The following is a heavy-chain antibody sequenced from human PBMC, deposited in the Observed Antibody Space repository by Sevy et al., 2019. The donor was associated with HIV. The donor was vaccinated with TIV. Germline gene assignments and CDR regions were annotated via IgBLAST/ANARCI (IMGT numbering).Heavy chain of an antibody. Sequence: QSQTLSLTCAISGDSVSSNSAAWNWIRQSPSRGLEWLGRTYYRSKWYNDYAVSVKSRITINPDTSKNQFSLQLNSVIPEDTALYYCARSGVAAAGTGIYGYFDLWGRGTLVTVSS. CDR2: TYYRSKWYN. J-gene: IGHJ2*01. D-gene: IGHD6-13*01. V-gene: IGHV6-1*01. CDR3: ARSGVAAAGTGIYGYFDL. CDR1: GDSVSSNSAA.